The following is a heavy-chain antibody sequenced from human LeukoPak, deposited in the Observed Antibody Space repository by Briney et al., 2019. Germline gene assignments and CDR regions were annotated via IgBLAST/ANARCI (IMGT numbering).Heavy chain of an antibody. V-gene: IGHV4-38-2*02. CDR3: ATYTVTHDY. CDR2: IYHSGST. D-gene: IGHD4-17*01. J-gene: IGHJ4*02. Sequence: SETLSLTCTVSGYSISSGYYWGWIRQPPGKGLEWIGSIYHSGSTYYNPSLKSRVTISVDKSKNQFSLKLSFVTAADTAVYYCATYTVTHDYWGQGTLVTVSS. CDR1: GYSISSGYY.